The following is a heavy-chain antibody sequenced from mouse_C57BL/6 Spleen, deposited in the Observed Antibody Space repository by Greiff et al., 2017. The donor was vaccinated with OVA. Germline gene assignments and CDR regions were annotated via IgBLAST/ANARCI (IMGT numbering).Heavy chain of an antibody. CDR3: ARHYSNYGAWFAY. Sequence: EVQRVESGGGLVKPGGSLKLSCAASGFTFSDYGMHWVRQAPEKGLEWVAYISSGSSTIYYADTVKGRFTISRDNAKNTLFLQMTSLRSEDTAMYYCARHYSNYGAWFAYWGQGTLVTVSA. D-gene: IGHD2-5*01. CDR1: GFTFSDYG. CDR2: ISSGSSTI. J-gene: IGHJ3*01. V-gene: IGHV5-17*01.